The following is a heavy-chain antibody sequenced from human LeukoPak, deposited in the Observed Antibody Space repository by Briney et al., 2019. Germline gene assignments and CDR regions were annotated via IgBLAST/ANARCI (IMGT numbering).Heavy chain of an antibody. CDR3: AKDQPGIVGATFDY. V-gene: IGHV3-23*01. Sequence: PGGSLRLSCAASGFTFSSYTMSWVRQAPGKGLEWVSTITTSDGNTYYADSVKGWFTVSRDNSKNTLFLQMNSLRAEDTAVYYCAKDQPGIVGATFDYWGQGTLVTVSS. J-gene: IGHJ4*02. CDR2: ITTSDGNT. D-gene: IGHD1-26*01. CDR1: GFTFSSYT.